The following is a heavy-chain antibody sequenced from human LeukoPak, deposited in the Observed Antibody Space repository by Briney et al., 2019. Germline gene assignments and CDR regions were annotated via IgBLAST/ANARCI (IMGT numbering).Heavy chain of an antibody. D-gene: IGHD3-10*01. Sequence: SETLSLTCTVSGVSISSSDYFWSWIRQPAGKGLEWIGRMNIDGSTNYNPSLQSRVTSSLDTSKNQFSLKLSSVTAADTAVYYCARVSLVRGAPDYYFDYWGQGTLVTVSS. J-gene: IGHJ4*02. CDR1: GVSISSSDYF. V-gene: IGHV4-61*02. CDR3: ARVSLVRGAPDYYFDY. CDR2: MNIDGST.